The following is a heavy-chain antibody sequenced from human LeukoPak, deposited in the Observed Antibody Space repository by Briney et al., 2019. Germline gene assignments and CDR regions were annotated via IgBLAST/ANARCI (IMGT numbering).Heavy chain of an antibody. CDR1: GYAISSGYY. J-gene: IGHJ5*02. V-gene: IGHV4-38-2*01. Sequence: SETLSLTCVVSGYAISSGYYWGWIRQPPGKGLEWIGSIYHSGSTYYNPSLRSRVTISVDTSKNQFPLKLSSVTAADTAVYYCARQRRGELDPQDFDPWGQGTLVTVSS. CDR2: IYHSGST. CDR3: ARQRRGELDPQDFDP. D-gene: IGHD1-26*01.